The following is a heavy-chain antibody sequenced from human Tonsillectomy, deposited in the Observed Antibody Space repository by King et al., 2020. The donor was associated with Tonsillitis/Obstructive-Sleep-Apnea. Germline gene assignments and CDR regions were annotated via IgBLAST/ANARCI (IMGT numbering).Heavy chain of an antibody. CDR1: GYTFTSYY. V-gene: IGHV1-46*01. Sequence: QVQLVESGAEVKKPGASVKVSCKASGYTFTSYYMHWVRQAPGQGLEWMGIINPSGGSTSYAQKFQGRVTMTRATSTCTVYMELSSLRSADTAVYYCAGDGDYGGGDCYLPVLDFWGERTLVALSS. CDR2: INPSGGST. D-gene: IGHD2-21*01. J-gene: IGHJ4*02. CDR3: AGDGDYGGGDCYLPVLDF.